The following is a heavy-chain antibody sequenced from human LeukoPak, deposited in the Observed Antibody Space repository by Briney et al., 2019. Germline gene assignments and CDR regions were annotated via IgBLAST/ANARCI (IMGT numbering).Heavy chain of an antibody. J-gene: IGHJ5*01. D-gene: IGHD2-2*01. CDR3: VREISSSTSSWFDS. CDR1: GFTFSDYA. V-gene: IGHV3-48*04. Sequence: GGSLRLSCAASGFTFSDYAMSWVRRAPGKGLEWVPDISGSSRTMNYADSVKGRFTISRDNAKKSLYLQMNSLRVEDTAVYYCVREISSSTSSWFDSWGQGTLVTVSS. CDR2: ISGSSRTM.